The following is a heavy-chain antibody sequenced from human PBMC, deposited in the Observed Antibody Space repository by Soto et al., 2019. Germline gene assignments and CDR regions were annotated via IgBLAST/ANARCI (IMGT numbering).Heavy chain of an antibody. J-gene: IGHJ6*02. Sequence: QVQLVQSGAEVKKPGSSVKVSCKASGGTFSSYAISWVRQAPGQGLEWMGGIIPIFGTANYAQKFQGRVTITADESTSTAYMELSSLRSEDTAVYYCAGGYCTNGVCYTGPGGMDVWGQGTTVTVSS. CDR1: GGTFSSYA. V-gene: IGHV1-69*12. CDR2: IIPIFGTA. D-gene: IGHD2-8*01. CDR3: AGGYCTNGVCYTGPGGMDV.